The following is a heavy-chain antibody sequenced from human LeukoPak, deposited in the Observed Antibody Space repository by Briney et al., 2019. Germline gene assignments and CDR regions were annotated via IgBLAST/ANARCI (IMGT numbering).Heavy chain of an antibody. V-gene: IGHV3-9*01. CDR1: GFTLDGYA. CDR3: VKDTTGAGRH. D-gene: IGHD2-8*02. J-gene: IGHJ4*02. Sequence: GGSLRLPCVASGFTLDGYAMHWVRQAPGKGLEWVSGITWNSGSIVYADSVKGRFTISRDNAKNSLYLQMNSLRAEDTALYYCVKDTTGAGRHWGQGTLVTVSS. CDR2: ITWNSGSI.